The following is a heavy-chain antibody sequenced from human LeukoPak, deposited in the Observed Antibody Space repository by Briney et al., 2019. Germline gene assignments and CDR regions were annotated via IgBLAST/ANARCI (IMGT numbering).Heavy chain of an antibody. CDR1: GGTFISYA. Sequence: ASVKVSCKASGGTFISYAISWVRQAPGQGLEWVGWISGYTGDTNYAQRFQGRVVMTMDTSTSTAYLDLKSLRSDDTAVYYCARDRATYCSSASCYFWNYWGQGTLVIVSS. J-gene: IGHJ4*02. D-gene: IGHD2-2*01. CDR3: ARDRATYCSSASCYFWNY. CDR2: ISGYTGDT. V-gene: IGHV1-18*01.